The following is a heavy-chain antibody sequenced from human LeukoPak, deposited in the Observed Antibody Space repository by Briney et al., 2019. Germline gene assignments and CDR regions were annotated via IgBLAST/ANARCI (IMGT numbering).Heavy chain of an antibody. J-gene: IGHJ6*02. CDR1: GYSFTNYW. CDR3: ARGYTGYYYFYGMDV. CDR2: ISPGDSDT. V-gene: IGHV5-51*01. D-gene: IGHD5-12*01. Sequence: HGESLKISGTGSGYSFTNYWSGGLGQMPGKGLGWMGIISPGDSDTRYSPSFQGQVTISADKSISTAYLQWVSLKASDTAMYYCARGYTGYYYFYGMDVWGQGTTVTVSS.